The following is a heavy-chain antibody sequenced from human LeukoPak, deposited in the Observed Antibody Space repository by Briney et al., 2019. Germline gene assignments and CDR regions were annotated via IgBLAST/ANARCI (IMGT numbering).Heavy chain of an antibody. V-gene: IGHV3-9*01. J-gene: IGHJ6*02. Sequence: GGSLRLSCAASGFSFDDYAMHWVRQAPGKGLEWVSAISWNSGYIAYADSVTGRFTISRDNAKNSLYLQMNSLRAEDTAVYYCAKPVGATDYYGMDVWGQGTTVTVSS. CDR2: ISWNSGYI. CDR3: AKPVGATDYYGMDV. CDR1: GFSFDDYA. D-gene: IGHD1-26*01.